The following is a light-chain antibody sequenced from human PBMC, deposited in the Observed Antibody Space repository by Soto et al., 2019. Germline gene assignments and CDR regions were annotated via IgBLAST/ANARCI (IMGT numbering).Light chain of an antibody. CDR2: DVS. Sequence: QSALTQPASVSGSHGQSITISCTGIGSNVGGYNFVSWFQHHPGKAPKLIIFDVSSRPSGVSDRFSGSKSGNTASLTISGLQAEDEADYYCSSYTTSSTYLFGGGTKLTVL. J-gene: IGLJ2*01. CDR3: SSYTTSSTYL. CDR1: GSNVGGYNF. V-gene: IGLV2-14*03.